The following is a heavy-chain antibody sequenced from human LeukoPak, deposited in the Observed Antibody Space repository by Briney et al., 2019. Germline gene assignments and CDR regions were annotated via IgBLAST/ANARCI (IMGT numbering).Heavy chain of an antibody. V-gene: IGHV4-59*05. D-gene: IGHD2-2*01. Sequence: SETLSLTCTVSGGSISSYYWSWIRQPPGKGLDWIGSFYYSGTTYCNPSLKSRVTISVDTSQNQFSLRLSSVTAADTAVYYCASNVPRSRFDYWGQGTLVTVSS. CDR1: GGSISSYY. J-gene: IGHJ4*02. CDR2: FYYSGTT. CDR3: ASNVPRSRFDY.